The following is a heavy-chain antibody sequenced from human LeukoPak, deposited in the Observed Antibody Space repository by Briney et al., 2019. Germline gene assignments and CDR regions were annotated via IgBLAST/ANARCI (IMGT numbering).Heavy chain of an antibody. CDR1: GFTFSSYW. CDR3: VRDWDHYDFDS. D-gene: IGHD3-16*01. Sequence: GGSLRLSCAASGFTFSSYWMHWVRQVPGKGLVWVSRIKGDGRHTIYADSVKGRFTISRDNAKNTLYPQMKSLRAEDTAVYYCVRDWDHYDFDSWGQGTLVTVSS. V-gene: IGHV3-74*01. CDR2: IKGDGRHT. J-gene: IGHJ5*01.